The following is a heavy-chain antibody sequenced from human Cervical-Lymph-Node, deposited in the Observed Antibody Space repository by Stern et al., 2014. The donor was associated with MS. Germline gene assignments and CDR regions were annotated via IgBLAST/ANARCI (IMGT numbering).Heavy chain of an antibody. V-gene: IGHV1-69*06. CDR1: GGDFDTFA. CDR2: IVPVFGTV. D-gene: IGHD3-10*01. Sequence: QVQLVQSGAEVKKPGSSVKVSCKASGGDFDTFAISWVRQAPGQGLELMGGIVPVFGTVEDYQKFQGRGTITAEMSTSTSYMEVTNLRSEDTAVYYCAREISSLALDVWGQGTTVTVS. CDR3: AREISSLALDV. J-gene: IGHJ6*02.